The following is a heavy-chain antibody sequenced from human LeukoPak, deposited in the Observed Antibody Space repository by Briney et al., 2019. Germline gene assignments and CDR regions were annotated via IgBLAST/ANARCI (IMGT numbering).Heavy chain of an antibody. V-gene: IGHV3-23*01. D-gene: IGHD3-22*01. CDR3: ARASGGYDSSGYFLYFDY. CDR1: GFTFSSYA. J-gene: IGHJ4*02. Sequence: PGGSLRLSCAASGFTFSSYAMSWVRQAPGKGLEWVSAISGSGGSTYYADSLKGRFTISRDNSKNTLYLQMNSLRAEDTAVYYCARASGGYDSSGYFLYFDYWGQGTLVTVSS. CDR2: ISGSGGST.